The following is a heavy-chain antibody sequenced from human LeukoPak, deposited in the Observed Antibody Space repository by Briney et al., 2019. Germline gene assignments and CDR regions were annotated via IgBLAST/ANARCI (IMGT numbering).Heavy chain of an antibody. CDR2: INTNTGNP. Sequence: ASVKVSCKASGYIFTSYAMNWVRQAPGQGLEWMGWINTNTGNPTHAQGFTGRFVFTLDTSVSTAYLQISSLKAEDTAVYYCARVRYYDSSGYSATFDYWGQGTLVTVSS. V-gene: IGHV7-4-1*02. D-gene: IGHD3-22*01. CDR1: GYIFTSYA. CDR3: ARVRYYDSSGYSATFDY. J-gene: IGHJ4*02.